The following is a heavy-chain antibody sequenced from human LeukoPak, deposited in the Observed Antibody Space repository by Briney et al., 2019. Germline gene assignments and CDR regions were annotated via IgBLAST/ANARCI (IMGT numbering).Heavy chain of an antibody. CDR1: GYTFSSYG. CDR2: INPSGGST. D-gene: IGHD6-13*01. J-gene: IGHJ4*02. CDR3: ARGTDIAAAGTTPFDY. Sequence: ASVKVSCKASGYTFSSYGISWVRQAPGQGLEWMGIINPSGGSTSYAQKFQGRVTMTRDMSTSTVYMELSSLRSEDTAVYYCARGTDIAAAGTTPFDYWGREPWSPSPQ. V-gene: IGHV1-46*01.